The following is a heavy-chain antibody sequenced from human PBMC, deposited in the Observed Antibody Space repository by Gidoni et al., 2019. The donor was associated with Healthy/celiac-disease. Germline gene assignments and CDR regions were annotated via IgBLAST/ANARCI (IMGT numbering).Heavy chain of an antibody. CDR1: GFTFDDYA. Sequence: EVQLVESGGGLVQPGRSLRLSCAALGFTFDDYAMHWVRQAPGKGLGCVSGISWNSGSIGYADSVKGRFTISRDNAKNSLYLQMTSLRAEDTALYYCAKDFRSSGWYGGFDYWGQGTLVTVSS. J-gene: IGHJ4*02. D-gene: IGHD6-19*01. V-gene: IGHV3-9*01. CDR3: AKDFRSSGWYGGFDY. CDR2: ISWNSGSI.